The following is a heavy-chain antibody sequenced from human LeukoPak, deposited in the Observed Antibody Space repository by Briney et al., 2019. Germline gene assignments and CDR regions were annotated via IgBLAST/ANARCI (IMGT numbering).Heavy chain of an antibody. Sequence: GGPLRLSCAASGFTFSSYSMNWVRQAPGKGLEWVSSISSSSSYIYYADSVKGRFTISRDNAKNSLYLQMNSLRAEDTAVYYCARDRERVGATVFYWGQGTLVTVSS. CDR2: ISSSSSYI. D-gene: IGHD1-26*01. V-gene: IGHV3-21*01. J-gene: IGHJ4*02. CDR1: GFTFSSYS. CDR3: ARDRERVGATVFY.